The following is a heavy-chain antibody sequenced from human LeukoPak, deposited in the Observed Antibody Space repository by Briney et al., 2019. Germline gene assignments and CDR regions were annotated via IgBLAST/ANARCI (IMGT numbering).Heavy chain of an antibody. CDR2: MSGRGDSA. Sequence: GGSLRLSCAASGFTFRSYAMSWVRQAPGKGLEWVSVMSGRGDSAYYADSVKGRFTISRDSSKSTLYLQMNSLRAEDTAVYYCAKDLTCSSTSCYYRGAFDIWGQGTMVTVSS. D-gene: IGHD2-2*01. V-gene: IGHV3-23*01. CDR3: AKDLTCSSTSCYYRGAFDI. CDR1: GFTFRSYA. J-gene: IGHJ3*02.